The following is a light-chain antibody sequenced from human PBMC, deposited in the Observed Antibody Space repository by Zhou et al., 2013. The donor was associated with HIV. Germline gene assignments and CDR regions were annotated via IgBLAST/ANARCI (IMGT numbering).Light chain of an antibody. CDR3: QHYGVSPYT. Sequence: EIVLTQSPGTLSLSPGERATLSCRASHTVTSNYLAWYQHKPGQGPKVLIFGASTRANGIPDRFSGSGSGTEFTLTISRLEPEDFAVYYCQHYGVSPYTFGPGDQAGD. CDR2: GAS. CDR1: HTVTSNY. V-gene: IGKV3-20*01. J-gene: IGKJ2*01.